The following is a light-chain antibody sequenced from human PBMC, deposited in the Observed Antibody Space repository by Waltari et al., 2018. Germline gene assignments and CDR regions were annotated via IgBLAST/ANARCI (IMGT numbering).Light chain of an antibody. Sequence: QSVLTQPPSASGTPGQRVTISCSGTSSNIRTNTVNWYQQIPGTAPKLLIYSTNQWPPGVPDRFSGSKSGTSASLAISELQSEDEADYYCASWDDSLNALLFGGGTKLTVL. CDR1: SSNIRTNT. CDR3: ASWDDSLNALL. V-gene: IGLV1-44*01. CDR2: STN. J-gene: IGLJ2*01.